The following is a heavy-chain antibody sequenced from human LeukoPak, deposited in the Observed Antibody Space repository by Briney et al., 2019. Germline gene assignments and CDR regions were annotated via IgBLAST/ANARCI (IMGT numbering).Heavy chain of an antibody. CDR3: ARARGDSSGWYEYYFDY. J-gene: IGHJ4*02. V-gene: IGHV4-59*01. D-gene: IGHD6-19*01. CDR1: GGSISSYY. CDR2: IYYSGST. Sequence: SETLSLTCTVSGGSISSYYWSWIRQPPGKGLEWIGYIYYSGSTNYNPSLKSRVTISVDTSKNQFSLKLSSVTAADTAVYYCARARGDSSGWYEYYFDYWGQGTLVTAPS.